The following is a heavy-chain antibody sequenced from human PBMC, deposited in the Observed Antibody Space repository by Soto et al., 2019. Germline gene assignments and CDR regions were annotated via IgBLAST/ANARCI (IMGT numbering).Heavy chain of an antibody. Sequence: PGGSLRLSCAASGFTFSSYSMNWVRQAPGKGLEWVSYISSSSSNIYYADSVKGRFTISRDNAKNSLYLQMNSLRDEDTAVYYYARDYIVVVPAAIRWFFYYGMDVWGQGTTVSVSS. CDR1: GFTFSSYS. D-gene: IGHD2-2*02. CDR2: ISSSSSNI. CDR3: ARDYIVVVPAAIRWFFYYGMDV. J-gene: IGHJ6*02. V-gene: IGHV3-48*02.